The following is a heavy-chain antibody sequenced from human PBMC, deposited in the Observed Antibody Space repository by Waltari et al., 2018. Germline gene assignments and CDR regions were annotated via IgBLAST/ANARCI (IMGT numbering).Heavy chain of an antibody. CDR2: INHSGNT. V-gene: IGHV4-34*01. D-gene: IGHD6-19*01. Sequence: QVQLLQWGAGLLKPSETLSLTCAVSGEWYTINYWRWIRQSPGKGLEWIGEINHSGNTTYNPSLKSRVTISVDTSKKQVSLSLSSVTAADTAVYYCARLLIEDSGFGWYSFDYWGQGSPVIVSS. J-gene: IGHJ4*02. CDR1: GEWYTINY. CDR3: ARLLIEDSGFGWYSFDY.